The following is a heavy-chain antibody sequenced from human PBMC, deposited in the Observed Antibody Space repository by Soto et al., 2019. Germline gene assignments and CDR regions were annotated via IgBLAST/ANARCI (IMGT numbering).Heavy chain of an antibody. V-gene: IGHV3-74*03. D-gene: IGHD3-22*01. CDR2: INTDKSTL. CDR1: EFTFSRYW. J-gene: IGHJ4*02. Sequence: PGGSLRLSCLASEFTFSRYWMHWVRQAPGKGLVWVSRINTDKSTLTYADSVEGRFTISRDNAKNTLYLQMNSLRAEDTAVYYSARIGGGDSSGYYYPWYFDYWGQGTLVTVSS. CDR3: ARIGGGDSSGYYYPWYFDY.